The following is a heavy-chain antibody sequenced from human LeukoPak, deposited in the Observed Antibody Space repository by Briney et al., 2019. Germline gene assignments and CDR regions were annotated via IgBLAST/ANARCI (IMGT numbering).Heavy chain of an antibody. D-gene: IGHD5-12*01. V-gene: IGHV3-21*01. CDR3: ARGPSGYHNT. CDR1: GFTVSGNY. J-gene: IGHJ4*02. Sequence: PGGSLRLSCAVSGFTVSGNYMSWVRQAPGKGLEWVSSISRSSAYIYYADSVKGRFTISRDNSKNTLYLQMNSLRAEDTAVYYCARGPSGYHNTGGQGTLVTVSS. CDR2: ISRSSAYI.